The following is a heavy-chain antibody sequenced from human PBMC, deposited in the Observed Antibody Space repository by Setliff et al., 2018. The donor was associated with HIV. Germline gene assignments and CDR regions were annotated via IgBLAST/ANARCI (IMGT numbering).Heavy chain of an antibody. CDR3: ATLKMATIYRDFDY. J-gene: IGHJ4*02. CDR1: GGSFTDLGGSLTDYY. CDR2: INHRGST. Sequence: ASETLSLTCAVFGGSFTDLGGSLTDYYWIWIRQPPGKGLEWIGEINHRGSTNCNPSLKSRVSISVDTSKNQFSLKLSSVTAADTAVYYCATLKMATIYRDFDYWGQGTLVTVSS. V-gene: IGHV4-34*01. D-gene: IGHD5-12*01.